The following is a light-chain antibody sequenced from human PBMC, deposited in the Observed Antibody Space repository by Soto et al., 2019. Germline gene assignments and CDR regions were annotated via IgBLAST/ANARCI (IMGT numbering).Light chain of an antibody. J-gene: IGKJ1*01. CDR2: TAS. CDR3: QHYNGWPPWT. Sequence: IVMTQSPDTLSVSPGERATLSCRASQSIGSDLAWFQQQPGQTPRLLIYTASTRATGIPARFSGSGSGTEFTLTISSLQSEDFAVYYCQHYNGWPPWTFGQGTKVEIK. V-gene: IGKV3-15*01. CDR1: QSIGSD.